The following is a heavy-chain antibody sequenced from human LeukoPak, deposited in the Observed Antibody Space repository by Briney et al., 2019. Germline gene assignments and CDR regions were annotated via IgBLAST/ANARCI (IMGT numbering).Heavy chain of an antibody. CDR3: TKEPDP. J-gene: IGHJ5*02. Sequence: SETLSLTCTVSGGSISGYYWSWVRQPAGKGLEWIGRIYSNGDASYNPSLKSRVTMSVDTSKNQVSLELTSVTAADTAVYYCTKEPDPWGQGTLVTVSS. CDR2: IYSNGDA. CDR1: GGSISGYY. V-gene: IGHV4-4*07.